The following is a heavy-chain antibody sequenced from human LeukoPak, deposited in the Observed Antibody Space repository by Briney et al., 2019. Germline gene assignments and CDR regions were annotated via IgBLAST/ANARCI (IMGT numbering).Heavy chain of an antibody. Sequence: ASVTVSCKVSGYTLTELSMHWVRQAPGKGLEWMGGFDPEDGETIYAQKFQGRVTMTEDTSTDTAYMELSSLRSEDTAVYYCATGAKEKLRYFDWSNEYWGQGTLVTVSS. J-gene: IGHJ4*02. CDR1: GYTLTELS. V-gene: IGHV1-24*01. CDR3: ATGAKEKLRYFDWSNEY. CDR2: FDPEDGET. D-gene: IGHD3-9*01.